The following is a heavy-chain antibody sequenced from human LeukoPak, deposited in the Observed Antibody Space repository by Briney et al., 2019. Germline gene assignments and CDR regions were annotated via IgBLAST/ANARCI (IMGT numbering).Heavy chain of an antibody. CDR2: MNPNSGNT. J-gene: IGHJ6*03. V-gene: IGHV1-8*01. Sequence: ASVKVSCKASGYTFTSYDTNWVRQATGQGLEWMGWMNPNSGNTGYAQKFQGRVTMTRNTSISTAYMELSSLRSEDTAVYYCARGFSSWYYYYYYMDVWGKGTTVTVSS. CDR3: ARGFSSWYYYYYYMDV. CDR1: GYTFTSYD. D-gene: IGHD6-13*01.